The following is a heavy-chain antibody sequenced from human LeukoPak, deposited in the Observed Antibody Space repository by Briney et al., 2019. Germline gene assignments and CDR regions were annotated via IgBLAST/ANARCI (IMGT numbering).Heavy chain of an antibody. CDR1: GGSIISSYF. V-gene: IGHV4-4*07. CDR2: IYHTGIT. J-gene: IGHJ4*02. Sequence: PSETLSLTCSVSGGSIISSYFWSWIRQPAVKGLEWIGRIYHTGITDFNPSLKTRVTMSVDTSKNQFSLNLNSVTAADTAVYYCAKYASGSLVVWGQGTLVTVSS. CDR3: AKYASGSLVV. D-gene: IGHD3-10*01.